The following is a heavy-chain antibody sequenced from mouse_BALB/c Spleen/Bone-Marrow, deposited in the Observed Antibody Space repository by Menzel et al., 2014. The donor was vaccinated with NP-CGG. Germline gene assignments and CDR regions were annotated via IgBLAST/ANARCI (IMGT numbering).Heavy chain of an antibody. J-gene: IGHJ4*01. CDR2: IWSGGST. D-gene: IGHD2-14*01. CDR3: ARMDRSSYAMDY. Sequence: VKLQESGPGLVQPSQSLSITCTVSGFSLTSYGVHWVRQSPGKGLEWLGVIWSGGSTDYNAAFKSRLSISKDNSKSQVFFKMNSLQPNDTAINYCARMDRSSYAMDYWGQGTSVTVSS. CDR1: GFSLTSYG. V-gene: IGHV2-2*02.